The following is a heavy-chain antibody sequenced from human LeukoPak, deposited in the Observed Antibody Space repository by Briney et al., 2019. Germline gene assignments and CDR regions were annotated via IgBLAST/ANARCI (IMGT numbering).Heavy chain of an antibody. J-gene: IGHJ5*02. CDR1: VYSISSGYY. Sequence: SETLSLTCAVSVYSISSGYYWGWIRQPPGKGREWIGSIYHSGSTYYNPSLKSRVTISVDTSKNQFSLKLSSVTAADTAVYYCARRWGGSGTWFDPWGQGTLVTVSS. CDR2: IYHSGST. V-gene: IGHV4-38-2*01. CDR3: ARRWGGSGTWFDP. D-gene: IGHD6-25*01.